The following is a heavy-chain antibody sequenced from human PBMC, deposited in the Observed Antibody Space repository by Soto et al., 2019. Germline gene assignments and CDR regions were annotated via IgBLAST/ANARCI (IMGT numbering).Heavy chain of an antibody. CDR3: AKDPPPRLGGFHI. Sequence: EVQLLESGGGLVQPGGSLRLSCAASGFTFSSYAMSWVRQSPGKWLEWVSAISGSGGSTYYADSVKGRFTICRDSSKSTLYLQMNSLRAEDPAVYYCAKDPPPRLGGFHIWGHGTMVTVSS. CDR1: GFTFSSYA. D-gene: IGHD6-19*01. CDR2: ISGSGGST. J-gene: IGHJ3*02. V-gene: IGHV3-23*01.